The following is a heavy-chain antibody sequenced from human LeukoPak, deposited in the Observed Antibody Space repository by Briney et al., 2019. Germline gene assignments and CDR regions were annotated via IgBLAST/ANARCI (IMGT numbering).Heavy chain of an antibody. J-gene: IGHJ4*02. D-gene: IGHD3-10*01. V-gene: IGHV4-31*03. CDR3: ARHKGSGSGRAVDY. CDR2: TYYGGNT. CDR1: GGSISRGGDY. Sequence: PSETLSLTCTVSGGSISRGGDYWTWIRQHPGKGLEWIGNTYYGGNTYYNPSLKSRGTISIDTSKNQFSLKLTSVTAADTAVYYCARHKGSGSGRAVDYWGQGTLVTVSS.